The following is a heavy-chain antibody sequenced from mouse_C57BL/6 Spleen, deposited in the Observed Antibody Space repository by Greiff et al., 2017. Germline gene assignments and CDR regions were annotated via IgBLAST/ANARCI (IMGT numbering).Heavy chain of an antibody. J-gene: IGHJ4*01. CDR2: ISGGGGNT. V-gene: IGHV5-9*04. Sequence: EVHLVESGGGLVKPGGSLKLSCAASGFTFSSYTMSWVRQTPEKRLEWVGTISGGGGNTYYPDNVKGRVTMSGDNAKTTLYLHMSRLRSEDTAVXYCARQDYGPRAMDYWGQGTSVTVSA. CDR1: GFTFSSYT. D-gene: IGHD1-1*01. CDR3: ARQDYGPRAMDY.